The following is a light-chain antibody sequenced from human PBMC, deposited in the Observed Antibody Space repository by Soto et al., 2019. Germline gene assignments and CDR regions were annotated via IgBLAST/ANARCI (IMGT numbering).Light chain of an antibody. CDR1: QRVSNNY. CDR2: GSS. V-gene: IGKV3-20*01. J-gene: IGKJ2*01. Sequence: EVVLTQSPGTLSLSPGERATLSCRASQRVSNNYFAWYQQKPGQAPRLLIFGSSDRATGIPDRFSGSGSGTDFTLTISRLEPEDFAVYYCQQYGSSPPYTLGQGTKLEIK. CDR3: QQYGSSPPYT.